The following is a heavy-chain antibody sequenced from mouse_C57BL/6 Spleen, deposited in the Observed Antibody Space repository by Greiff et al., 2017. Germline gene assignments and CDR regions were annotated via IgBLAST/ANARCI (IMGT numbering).Heavy chain of an antibody. CDR2: IDPEDGET. V-gene: IGHV14-2*01. J-gene: IGHJ1*03. CDR1: GFNIKDYY. CDR3: ARYYGSSYFYWYFDD. D-gene: IGHD1-1*01. Sequence: EVQLHQSGAELVKPGASVKLSCTASGFNIKDYYMHWVKQRTEQGLEWIGRIDPEDGETKYAPKFQGKATITADTSSNTAYLQLSSLTSEDTAVYYCARYYGSSYFYWYFDDWGTGTTVTVSS.